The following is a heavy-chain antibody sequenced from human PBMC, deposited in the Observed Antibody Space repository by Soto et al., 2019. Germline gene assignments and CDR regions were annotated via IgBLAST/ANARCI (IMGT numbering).Heavy chain of an antibody. CDR3: ARSSGYVPGGY. Sequence: PSETLSLTCAVSGYPISSGYYWGWIRQPPGKGPEWIGIIHHSGSTYYNPSLRSRITISVDTSKNQFSLKMPSVTAADTAVYYCARSSGYVPGGYWGQGILVTVSS. J-gene: IGHJ4*02. CDR1: GYPISSGYY. D-gene: IGHD5-12*01. CDR2: IHHSGST. V-gene: IGHV4-38-2*01.